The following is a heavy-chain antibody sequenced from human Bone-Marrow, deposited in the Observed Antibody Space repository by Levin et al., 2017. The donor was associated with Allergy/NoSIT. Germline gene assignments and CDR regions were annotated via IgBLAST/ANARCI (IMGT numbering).Heavy chain of an antibody. V-gene: IGHV3-23*01. D-gene: IGHD3-22*01. CDR2: VSGSGTGT. J-gene: IGHJ1*01. CDR1: GFTFNYYT. CDR3: ARSFYYDSSGYDAEYFLH. Sequence: ETLSLTCAASGFTFNYYTMNWVRQAPGKGLEWVSAVSGSGTGTYYADSGKGRFTISRDNSNNTLYLQMNSLRAEDTAVYYCARSFYYDSSGYDAEYFLHWGQGTLVTVSS.